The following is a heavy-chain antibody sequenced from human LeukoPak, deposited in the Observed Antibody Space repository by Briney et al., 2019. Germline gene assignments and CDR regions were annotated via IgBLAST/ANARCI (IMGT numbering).Heavy chain of an antibody. J-gene: IGHJ5*02. Sequence: SETLSLTCTVSGVSMSAYQWSWVRQSPEKGLEWIGCINTKGETSYNPSLKSRVTTSVDTSKSQFSLRLTSVTAADTAVYYCATSSYAKIAPFDHWGQGTPVTVSS. CDR3: ATSSYAKIAPFDH. V-gene: IGHV4-4*09. CDR1: GVSMSAYQ. CDR2: INTKGET. D-gene: IGHD1-26*01.